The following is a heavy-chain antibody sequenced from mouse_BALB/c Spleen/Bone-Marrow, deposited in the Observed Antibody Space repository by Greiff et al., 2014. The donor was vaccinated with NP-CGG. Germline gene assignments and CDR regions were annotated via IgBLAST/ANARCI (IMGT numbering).Heavy chain of an antibody. CDR3: ARDGNYAMDY. J-gene: IGHJ4*01. V-gene: IGHV3-5*02. Sequence: EVQLQQSGPGLVKPSQTVSLTCTVTGISITTGNYRWSWIRQFPGNKLEWIGYIFYSGTITYNPSLTSRTTITRDTSKNQFFLEMNSLTAEDTATYYCARDGNYAMDYWGQGTSVTVSS. D-gene: IGHD1-1*02. CDR2: IFYSGTI. CDR1: GISITTGNYR.